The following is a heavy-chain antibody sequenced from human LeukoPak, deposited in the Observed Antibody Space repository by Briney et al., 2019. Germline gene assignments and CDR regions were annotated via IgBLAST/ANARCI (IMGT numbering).Heavy chain of an antibody. CDR1: GGSISSGGYY. V-gene: IGHV4-30-2*01. CDR3: ARDRPMRQWQWRPYYMDV. Sequence: PSETLSLTCTVSGGSISSGGYYWSWIRQPPGKGLEWIGYIYHSGSTYYNPSLKSRVTISVDWSKNQFSLKLSSVTAADTAVYYCARDRPMRQWQWRPYYMDVWGKGTTVTVSS. J-gene: IGHJ6*03. CDR2: IYHSGST. D-gene: IGHD6-19*01.